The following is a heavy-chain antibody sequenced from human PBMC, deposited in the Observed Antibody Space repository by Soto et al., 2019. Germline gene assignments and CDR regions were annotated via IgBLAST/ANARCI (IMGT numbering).Heavy chain of an antibody. CDR3: ARMYNSGYYRPERDYYFYGLDV. CDR1: GASIRDYY. Sequence: QVQLQESGPGLVKPSETLSVTCSVSGASIRDYYWSWIRQPAGKGLEWIGRMYTSGHTKYNPSLKSRHSMSTETSVNQFPLPLRSVTAADTAIDFCARMYNSGYYRPERDYYFYGLDVWGQGHTVTVSS. D-gene: IGHD6-19*01. J-gene: IGHJ6*02. CDR2: MYTSGHT. V-gene: IGHV4-4*07.